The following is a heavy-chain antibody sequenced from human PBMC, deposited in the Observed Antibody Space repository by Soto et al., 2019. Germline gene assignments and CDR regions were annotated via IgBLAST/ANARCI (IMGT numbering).Heavy chain of an antibody. Sequence: GVSLRLSCAASGFHFSTYRMSWVRRAPGKGLEWVSSITANSDYTYHADSLKGRFTISSDNAKSSLYLQMNNLRVDDTALYFCTRFDGYTHPSDFWGQGTQVTVSS. V-gene: IGHV3-21*01. D-gene: IGHD5-12*01. CDR1: GFHFSTYR. CDR2: ITANSDYT. J-gene: IGHJ4*02. CDR3: TRFDGYTHPSDF.